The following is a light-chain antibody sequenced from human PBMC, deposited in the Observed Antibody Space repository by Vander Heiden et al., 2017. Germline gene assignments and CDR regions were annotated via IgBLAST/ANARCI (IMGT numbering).Light chain of an antibody. CDR3: QQYDDYST. CDR1: QSISNW. Sequence: DIQMTQSPSTLSASVGDRVTITCRASQSISNWLAWYQLKPGKAPKLLIYEASSLESGVSSRFSGSGSGTEFTLTISSLQPDDFATYYCQQYDDYSTFGQGTRVEIK. V-gene: IGKV1-5*03. J-gene: IGKJ1*01. CDR2: EAS.